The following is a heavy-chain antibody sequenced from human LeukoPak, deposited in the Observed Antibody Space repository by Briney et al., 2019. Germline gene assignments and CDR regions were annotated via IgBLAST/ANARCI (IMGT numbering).Heavy chain of an antibody. Sequence: GGSLRLSCSASGSTFSSYARSWVRQGPGKGLKWVSAISGSGGSTYYADSVQGRFTISRDNSKNTLYLQMNSLRAEDTAVYYCTSGRITLFGVVRSFDYWGQGTLVTVSS. CDR1: GSTFSSYA. D-gene: IGHD3-3*01. CDR3: TSGRITLFGVVRSFDY. V-gene: IGHV3-23*01. CDR2: ISGSGGST. J-gene: IGHJ4*02.